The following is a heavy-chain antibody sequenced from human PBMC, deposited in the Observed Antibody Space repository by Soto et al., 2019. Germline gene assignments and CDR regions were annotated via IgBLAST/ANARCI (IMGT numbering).Heavy chain of an antibody. V-gene: IGHV2-26*01. CDR3: ARSSSESAAGPLHVAYFDY. D-gene: IGHD6-13*01. Sequence: GSGPTLVNPTETLTLTCTVSGFSLSNARMGVSWIRQPPGKALEWLAHIFANDEKSYSTSMKSRLTISKDTSNSQVVLTMTNMDPVDTATYYCARSSSESAAGPLHVAYFDYWGQGTLVTVSS. CDR1: GFSLSNARMG. CDR2: IFANDEK. J-gene: IGHJ4*02.